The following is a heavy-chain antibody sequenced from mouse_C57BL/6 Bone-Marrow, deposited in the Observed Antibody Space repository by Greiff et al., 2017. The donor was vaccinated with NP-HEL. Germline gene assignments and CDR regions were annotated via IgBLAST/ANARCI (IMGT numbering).Heavy chain of an antibody. CDR2: ISDGGSYT. CDR1: GFTFSSYA. D-gene: IGHD4-1*01. V-gene: IGHV5-4*01. J-gene: IGHJ3*01. Sequence: DVKLVESGGGLVKPGGSLKLSCAASGFTFSSYAMSWVRQTPEKRLEWVATISDGGSYTYYPDNVKGRFTISRDNAKNNLYLQMSHLKSEDTAMYYCARENDWDGAWFAYWGQGTLVTVSA. CDR3: ARENDWDGAWFAY.